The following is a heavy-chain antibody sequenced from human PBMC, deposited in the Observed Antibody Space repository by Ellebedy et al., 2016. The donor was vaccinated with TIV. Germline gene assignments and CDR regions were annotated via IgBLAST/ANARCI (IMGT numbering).Heavy chain of an antibody. CDR3: VKGNGAGSYSVY. CDR1: GFTFDDYA. Sequence: SLKISCVASGFTFDDYAMQWVRQAPGKGLEWVSGISWDSGSIGYADSVKGRFTISRDNAKNSLYLQINSLRTEDTARYYCVKGNGAGSYSVYWGQGTLVTVSS. D-gene: IGHD3-10*01. J-gene: IGHJ4*02. V-gene: IGHV3-9*01. CDR2: ISWDSGSI.